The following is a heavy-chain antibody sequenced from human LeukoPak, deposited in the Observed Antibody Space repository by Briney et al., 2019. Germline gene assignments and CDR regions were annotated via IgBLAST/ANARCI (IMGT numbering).Heavy chain of an antibody. CDR1: GYSISSGYY. CDR3: AAHCSGGSCYSDSDY. CDR2: IYHSGST. J-gene: IGHJ4*02. V-gene: IGHV4-38-2*01. Sequence: SETLSLTCAVSGYSISSGYYWGWIRQPPGKGLEWIGSIYHSGSTYYNPSLKSRVTISADTSKNQFSLELSSVTAADTAVYYCAAHCSGGSCYSDSDYWGQGTLVTVSS. D-gene: IGHD2-15*01.